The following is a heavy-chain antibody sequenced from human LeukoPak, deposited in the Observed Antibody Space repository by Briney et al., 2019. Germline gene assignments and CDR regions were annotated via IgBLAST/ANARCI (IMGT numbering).Heavy chain of an antibody. J-gene: IGHJ4*02. CDR1: RFTFSNYW. D-gene: IGHD1-1*01. CDR2: IKDDGSQK. Sequence: PGGSLRLSCEGSRFTFSNYWMSWVRQAPGKGLEWVANIKDDGSQKNYIDAVRGRFTISRDNAKASVFQQMNSLSFDDTAVYYCARRNAGTTWSFDSWGQGTLVTVSS. V-gene: IGHV3-7*01. CDR3: ARRNAGTTWSFDS.